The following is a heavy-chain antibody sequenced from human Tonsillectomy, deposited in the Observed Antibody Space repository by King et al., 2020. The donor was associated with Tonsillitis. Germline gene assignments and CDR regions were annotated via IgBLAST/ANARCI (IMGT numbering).Heavy chain of an antibody. J-gene: IGHJ2*01. CDR3: AQNWGHVRGPDV. CDR2: IDYSGTST. D-gene: IGHD7-27*01. V-gene: IGHV3-23*04. Sequence: VQLVESGGGLVQPGGSLRLRCAASGFTFKNYAMSWVRQAPEKGLEWVSAIDYSGTSTYFADTVKGRFTISRDNSNNTLDLQMNSLRAEDTAIYYCAQNWGHVRGPDVWGRGTLVTVSS. CDR1: GFTFKNYA.